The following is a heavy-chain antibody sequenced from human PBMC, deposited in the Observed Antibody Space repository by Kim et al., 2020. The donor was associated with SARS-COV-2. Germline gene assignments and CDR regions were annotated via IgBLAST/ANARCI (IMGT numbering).Heavy chain of an antibody. CDR2: INHSGRT. D-gene: IGHD2-15*01. CDR1: GGSFSGYY. Sequence: SETLSLTCAVYGGSFSGYYWSWIRQPPGKGLEWIGEINHSGRTNYNPSLKSRVTISVDTSKNQFSLKLSSVTAADTAVYYCARGHSGVVAATLGLILYYYYDMDVWGQGPTVTVSS. V-gene: IGHV4-34*01. CDR3: ARGHSGVVAATLGLILYYYYDMDV. J-gene: IGHJ6*02.